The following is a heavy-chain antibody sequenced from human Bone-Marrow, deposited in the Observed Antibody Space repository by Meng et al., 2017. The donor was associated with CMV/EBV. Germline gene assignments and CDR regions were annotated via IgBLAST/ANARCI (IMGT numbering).Heavy chain of an antibody. CDR2: ISSSGSTI. CDR3: ARSYYDFWSGCYPDYYYGMDV. V-gene: IGHV3-48*01. CDR1: GFTLISYS. J-gene: IGHJ6*02. D-gene: IGHD3-3*01. Sequence: GESLKISCSASGFTLISYSMNWVRQAPGKGLEWVSYISSSGSTIYYADSVKGRFTISRDNSKNTLYLQMNSLRAEDTAVYYCARSYYDFWSGCYPDYYYGMDVWGQGTTVTVSS.